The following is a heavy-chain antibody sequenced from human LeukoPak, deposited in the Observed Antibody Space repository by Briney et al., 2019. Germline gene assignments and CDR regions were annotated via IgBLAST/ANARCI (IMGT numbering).Heavy chain of an antibody. J-gene: IGHJ3*02. CDR3: ARADSSGYYYAGAFDI. Sequence: GGSLRLSCAASGFTFSSYWMSWVRQAPGNGLEWVANIKQDASEKYYVDSVKGRFTVSRDNAKNSLYLQMNSLRAEDTAVYYCARADSSGYYYAGAFDIWGQGTMVTVSS. V-gene: IGHV3-7*04. CDR2: IKQDASEK. CDR1: GFTFSSYW. D-gene: IGHD3-22*01.